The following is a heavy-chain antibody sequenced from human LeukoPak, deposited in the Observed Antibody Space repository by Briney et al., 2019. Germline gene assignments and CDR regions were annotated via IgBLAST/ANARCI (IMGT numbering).Heavy chain of an antibody. CDR3: ARAETYYDSLTGSYFDY. J-gene: IGHJ4*02. CDR1: GGTFSSYA. CDR2: IIPILGIA. Sequence: GSSVKVSCKASGGTFSSYAISWVRQAPGQGLEWMGRIIPILGIANYAQKFQGRVTITADKSTSTAYMELSSLRSEDTAVYYCARAETYYDSLTGSYFDYWGQGTLVTVSS. V-gene: IGHV1-69*04. D-gene: IGHD3-9*01.